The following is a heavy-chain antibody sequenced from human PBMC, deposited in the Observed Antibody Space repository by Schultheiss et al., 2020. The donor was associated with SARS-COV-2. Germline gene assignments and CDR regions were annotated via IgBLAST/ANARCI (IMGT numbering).Heavy chain of an antibody. CDR3: ARGGPAPLAY. D-gene: IGHD2-2*01. CDR2: IYYSGST. V-gene: IGHV4-31*11. CDR1: GGSFSGYY. Sequence: SETLSLTCAVYGGSFSGYYWSWIRQHPVKGLEWMGYIYYSGSTYYNPSLKSRVTISVDTSKNQFSLKLSSVTAADTAVYYCARGGPAPLAYWGQGTLVTVSS. J-gene: IGHJ4*02.